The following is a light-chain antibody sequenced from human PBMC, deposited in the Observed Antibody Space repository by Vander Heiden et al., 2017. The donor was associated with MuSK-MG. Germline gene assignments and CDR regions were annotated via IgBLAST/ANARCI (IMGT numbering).Light chain of an antibody. CDR3: QQYDGAPLT. CDR2: WAS. J-gene: IGKJ3*01. V-gene: IGKV4-1*01. CDR1: QSILYSSNNKNY. Sequence: DIVMTQSPDSLAVSLGERATINCRSSQSILYSSNNKNYLAWYQQKPGQPPKLLIYWASTRESGVPDRFSGSGSGTDFTLTINSLQAADVAVYYCQQYDGAPLTFGHGTKVDIK.